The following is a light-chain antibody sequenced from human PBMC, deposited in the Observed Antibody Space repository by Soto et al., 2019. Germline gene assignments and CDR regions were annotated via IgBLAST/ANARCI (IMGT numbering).Light chain of an antibody. V-gene: IGKV3-15*01. CDR2: GAS. CDR1: QSVRSN. Sequence: EIVMTQSPATLSVSPGERATLSCRASQSVRSNYLSWYQQKPGQAPRLLIYGASTRATGFPARFSGSRSGTEFTLTLSSLQSEDFAVYYCQQYSSWPLTFGGGTKVEIK. J-gene: IGKJ4*01. CDR3: QQYSSWPLT.